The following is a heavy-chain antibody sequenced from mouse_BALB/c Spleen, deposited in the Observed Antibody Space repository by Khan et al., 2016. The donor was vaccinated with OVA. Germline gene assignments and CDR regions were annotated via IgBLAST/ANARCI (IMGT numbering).Heavy chain of an antibody. CDR1: GYTFTSYW. D-gene: IGHD2-12*01. J-gene: IGHJ3*01. CDR3: TRWSYWFAY. CDR2: IYPGSGST. Sequence: LLQPGSELVRPGASVKLSCKASGYTFTSYWMHWVKQRPGQGLEWIGDIYPGSGSTNYNEKFKSKATLTVDTSSSTAYMQLSSLTSEDSAVYYSTRWSYWFAYWGQGTLVTVSA. V-gene: IGHV1S22*01.